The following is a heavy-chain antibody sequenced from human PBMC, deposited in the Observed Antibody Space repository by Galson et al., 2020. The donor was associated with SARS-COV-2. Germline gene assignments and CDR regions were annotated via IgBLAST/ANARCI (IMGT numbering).Heavy chain of an antibody. Sequence: GESLKISCAASGFTFSTYTMNWVRQAPGKGLEWVSSITSTGTYVYYADAEKGRFTISRDNTNYSLYLQMNNLRAEDTAVYYCARELGYYGSSATTHRYCQPWGQGTLVTVS. CDR3: ARELGYYGSSATTHRYCQP. V-gene: IGHV3-21*01. CDR2: ITSTGTYV. CDR1: GFTFSTYT. J-gene: IGHJ1*01. D-gene: IGHD3-10*01.